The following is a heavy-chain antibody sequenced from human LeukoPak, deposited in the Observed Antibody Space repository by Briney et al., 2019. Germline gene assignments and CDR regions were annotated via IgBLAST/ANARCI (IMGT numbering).Heavy chain of an antibody. Sequence: GGSLRLSCAASGFTFSSYAMSWVRQAPGKGLEWVSAISGSGGSTYYADSVKGRFTISRDNSKNTLYLQMNSLRAEDTAVYYCAKSLSRLYYYYGMDVWGQGTTATVSS. CDR1: GFTFSSYA. D-gene: IGHD2/OR15-2a*01. CDR3: AKSLSRLYYYYGMDV. V-gene: IGHV3-23*01. CDR2: ISGSGGST. J-gene: IGHJ6*02.